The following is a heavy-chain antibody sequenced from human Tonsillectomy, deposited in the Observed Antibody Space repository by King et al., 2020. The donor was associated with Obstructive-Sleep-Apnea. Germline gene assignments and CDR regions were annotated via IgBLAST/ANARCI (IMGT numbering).Heavy chain of an antibody. V-gene: IGHV3-30*18. CDR3: AKGLDFFDWLSLDV. D-gene: IGHD3-9*01. J-gene: IGHJ6*02. Sequence: VQLVESGGGVVQPGRSLRLSCAASGFTFSNYGMHWVRQAPGKGLEWVAVISYDGSNKYYADSVKGRFTISRDNSKNTLNLQMNSLRAEDTAVYYCAKGLDFFDWLSLDVWGQGTTVTVSS. CDR1: GFTFSNYG. CDR2: ISYDGSNK.